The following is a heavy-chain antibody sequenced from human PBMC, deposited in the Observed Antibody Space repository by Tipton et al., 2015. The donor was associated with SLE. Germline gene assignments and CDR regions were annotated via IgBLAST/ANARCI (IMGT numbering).Heavy chain of an antibody. Sequence: SLRLSCSASGFTFGDFAMSWVRQAPGKGLEWVSSISSSSSYIYYADSVKGRFTISRDNAKNSLYLQMNSLRVEDTAVYYCARGRDSSGPPFDHWGQGTLVPVSS. J-gene: IGHJ4*02. D-gene: IGHD3-22*01. CDR3: ARGRDSSGPPFDH. CDR2: ISSSSSYI. V-gene: IGHV3-21*04. CDR1: GFTFGDFA.